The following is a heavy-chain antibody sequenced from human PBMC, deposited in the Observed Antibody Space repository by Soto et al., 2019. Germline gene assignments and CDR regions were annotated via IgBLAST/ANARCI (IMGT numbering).Heavy chain of an antibody. D-gene: IGHD6-13*01. CDR2: IDPNSGGT. V-gene: IGHV1-2*04. CDR3: AILQAGYSCNVYYYYGMEV. CDR1: GYTFTGYY. J-gene: IGHJ6*02. Sequence: ASVKVSCKASGYTFTGYYMHWVRQAPGQGLEWMGWIDPNSGGTNYAQKFQGWVTMTRDTSISPAYMELSRLRSDDTAVYYCAILQAGYSCNVYYYYGMEVWGQGTTVTGSS.